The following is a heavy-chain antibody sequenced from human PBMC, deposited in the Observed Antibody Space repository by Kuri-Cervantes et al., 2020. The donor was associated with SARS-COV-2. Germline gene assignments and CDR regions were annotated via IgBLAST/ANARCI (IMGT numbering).Heavy chain of an antibody. CDR2: IGSRSSST. CDR1: GFTFSSYA. J-gene: IGHJ6*03. CDR3: AKASLVGYYYYYMDV. D-gene: IGHD1-26*01. Sequence: GESLKISCAASGFTFSSYAMSWVRQAPGKGLEWVSSIGSRSSSTYYSDSVRGRFTISRDNSKNTLYLQMNSLRAEDTAVYYCAKASLVGYYYYYMDVWGKGTTVTVSS. V-gene: IGHV3-23*01.